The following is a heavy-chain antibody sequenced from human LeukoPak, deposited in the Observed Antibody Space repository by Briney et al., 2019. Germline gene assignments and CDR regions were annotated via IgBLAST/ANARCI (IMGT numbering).Heavy chain of an antibody. CDR3: ARLYGADAFDI. CDR2: IKLDGSEK. CDR1: GFTFSSYW. D-gene: IGHD4-17*01. V-gene: IGHV3-7*01. J-gene: IGHJ3*02. Sequence: GGSLRLSCAASGFTFSSYWMSWVRQAPGKGLEWVATIKLDGSEKYYVDSVKGRFTISRDNVRNSLFLQMNSLRAEDTAVYYCARLYGADAFDIWGQGTMVTVSS.